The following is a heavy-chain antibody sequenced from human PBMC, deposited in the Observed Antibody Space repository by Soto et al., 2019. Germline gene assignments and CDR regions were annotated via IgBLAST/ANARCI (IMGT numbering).Heavy chain of an antibody. V-gene: IGHV4-30-2*01. CDR1: GGSISSGDYS. CDR2: MFHSGSA. CDR3: ARAMNQLVWVY. J-gene: IGHJ4*01. Sequence: SETLSLTCAVPGGSISSGDYSWSWIRQPPGKGLEWIGYMFHSGSAYYNPSLKSRVTISVDTSKNQFSLKLSSVTAADKVVYYCARAMNQLVWVYWGQRTLLTVSS. D-gene: IGHD6-6*01.